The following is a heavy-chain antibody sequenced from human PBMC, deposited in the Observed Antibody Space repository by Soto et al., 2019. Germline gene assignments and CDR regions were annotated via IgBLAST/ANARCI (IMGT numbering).Heavy chain of an antibody. D-gene: IGHD3-9*01. CDR2: IYWDGDE. J-gene: IGHJ5*02. V-gene: IGHV2-5*02. CDR1: GFSFDMNKAR. CDR3: VKGTLGTYGHVYFEP. Sequence: QITLKETGPPLVKPTQTLTLTCTFSGFSFDMNKARVGWVRQPPGKALEWLALIYWDGDEHYSPSLKNRLSITKDTSKEQVVLTLTDVHPADTATYYCVKGTLGTYGHVYFEPCGQGTLVTVSS.